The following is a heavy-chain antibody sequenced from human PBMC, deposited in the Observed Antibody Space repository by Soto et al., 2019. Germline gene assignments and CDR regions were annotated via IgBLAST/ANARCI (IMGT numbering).Heavy chain of an antibody. CDR3: ARDPRYYGMDV. CDR1: GYTFTSYG. Sequence: GASVKVSCKASGYTFTSYGISWVPQAPGQGLEWMGWISAYNGNTNYAQKLQGRVTMTTDTSTSTAYMELSSLRSEDTAVYYCARDPRYYGMDVWGQGTTVTVSS. CDR2: ISAYNGNT. J-gene: IGHJ6*02. V-gene: IGHV1-18*01.